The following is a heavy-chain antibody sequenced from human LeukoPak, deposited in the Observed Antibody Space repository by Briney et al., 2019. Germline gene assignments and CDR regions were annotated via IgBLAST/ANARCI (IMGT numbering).Heavy chain of an antibody. J-gene: IGHJ4*02. Sequence: PGGSLRLSCAFSGFTFSSYRMSWVRQGPGKGLEWVANIKQDGSEIYYVDSVKGRFTISRDNAKSSLYLQMNSLRAEDTAVYYCARDDRYTSWNWGQGTLVTVSS. V-gene: IGHV3-7*05. CDR1: GFTFSSYR. CDR2: IKQDGSEI. D-gene: IGHD5-18*01. CDR3: ARDDRYTSWN.